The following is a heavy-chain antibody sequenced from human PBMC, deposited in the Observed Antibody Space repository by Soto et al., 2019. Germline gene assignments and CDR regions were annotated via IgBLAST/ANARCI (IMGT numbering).Heavy chain of an antibody. V-gene: IGHV3-23*01. D-gene: IGHD3-3*01. CDR2: ISGSGGST. CDR3: AKDLASREGFEWLPKGDAFDI. CDR1: GFTFSSYA. Sequence: GGSLRLSCAASGFTFSSYAMSWVRQAPGKGLEWVSAISGSGGSTYYADSVKGRFTISRDNSKNTLYLQMNSLRAEDTAVYYCAKDLASREGFEWLPKGDAFDIWGQGTMVTVSS. J-gene: IGHJ3*02.